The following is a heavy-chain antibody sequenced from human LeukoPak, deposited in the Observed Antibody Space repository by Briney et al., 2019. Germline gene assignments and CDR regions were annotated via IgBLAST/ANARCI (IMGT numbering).Heavy chain of an antibody. V-gene: IGHV4-59*01. CDR2: IYYSGST. CDR1: GRSISSYY. J-gene: IGHJ4*02. Sequence: SETLSLTCTVSGRSISSYYWSWIRQPPGKGLEWIGYIYYSGSTNYNPSLKSRVTISVDTSKNQFSLKLSSVTAADTAVYYCARDLGYDSSGYYLWGQGTLVTVSS. CDR3: ARDLGYDSSGYYL. D-gene: IGHD3-22*01.